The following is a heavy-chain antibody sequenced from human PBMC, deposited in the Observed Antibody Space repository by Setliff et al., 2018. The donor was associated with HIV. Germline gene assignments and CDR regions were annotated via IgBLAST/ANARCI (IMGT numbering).Heavy chain of an antibody. CDR2: IHYSGST. Sequence: SETLSLTCTVSGDSTGSYYWSWIRQAPGKGLEWIGHIHYSGSTNYNPSLKSRVTMSVDTSKNQLSLEVSSVTATDTAVYYCARQNRGGRTVMTRGAFDSWGPGTMVTVSS. V-gene: IGHV4-59*08. CDR3: ARQNRGGRTVMTRGAFDS. CDR1: GDSTGSYY. D-gene: IGHD3-16*01. J-gene: IGHJ4*03.